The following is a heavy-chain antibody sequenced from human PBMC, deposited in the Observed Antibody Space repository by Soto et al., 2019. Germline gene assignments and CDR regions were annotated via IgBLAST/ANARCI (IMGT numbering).Heavy chain of an antibody. CDR1: GFTFSSYA. CDR3: ARDSSSWNPYYYYGMDV. D-gene: IGHD6-13*01. V-gene: IGHV3-23*01. CDR2: ISGSGGST. J-gene: IGHJ6*02. Sequence: GGSLRLSCAASGFTFSSYAMSWVRQAPGKGLEWVSAISGSGGSTYYADSVKGRFTISRDNSKNTLYLQMNSLRAEDTAVYYCARDSSSWNPYYYYGMDVWGQGTTVTVSS.